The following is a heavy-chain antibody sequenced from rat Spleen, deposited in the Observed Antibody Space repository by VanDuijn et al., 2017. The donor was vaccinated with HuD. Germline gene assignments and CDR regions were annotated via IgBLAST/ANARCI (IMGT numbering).Heavy chain of an antibody. CDR2: IWGDGST. CDR1: GFSLNSYH. J-gene: IGHJ3*01. CDR3: ARGGLWFAY. V-gene: IGHV2-32*01. Sequence: QVQLKESGPGLVKPSETLSLTCTVSGFSLNSYHVSWVRQPPGKGLELMGVIWGDGSTAYNSALKSRLSISRDTSKSQVFLKMISLKTEDTATYYCARGGLWFAYWGQGTLVTVSS.